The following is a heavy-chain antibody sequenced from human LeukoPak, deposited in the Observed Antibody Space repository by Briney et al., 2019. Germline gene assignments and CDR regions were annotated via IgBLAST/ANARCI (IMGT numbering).Heavy chain of an antibody. V-gene: IGHV1-69*04. CDR2: IIPILGIA. D-gene: IGHD3-22*01. Sequence: ASVKVSCKASGGTFSSYAISWVRQAPGQGLEWMGRIIPILGIANYAQKFQGRVTITADKSTSTAYMELSSLRSEDTAVYYCARDYYDISPYFDYWGQGTLVTVSS. CDR1: GGTFSSYA. CDR3: ARDYYDISPYFDY. J-gene: IGHJ4*02.